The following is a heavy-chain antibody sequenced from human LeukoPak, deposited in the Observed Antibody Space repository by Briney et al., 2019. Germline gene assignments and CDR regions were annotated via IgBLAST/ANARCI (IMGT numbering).Heavy chain of an antibody. CDR1: GYTFSSYS. J-gene: IGHJ4*02. Sequence: GSLRLSCAASGYTFSSYSMNWVRQPPGKGLEWIGEINHSGSTNYNPSLKSRVTISVDTSKNQFSLKLSSVTAADTAVYYCARGIPYYDSSGYYRGPYLNWGQGTLVTVSS. CDR3: ARGIPYYDSSGYYRGPYLN. CDR2: INHSGST. V-gene: IGHV4-34*01. D-gene: IGHD3-22*01.